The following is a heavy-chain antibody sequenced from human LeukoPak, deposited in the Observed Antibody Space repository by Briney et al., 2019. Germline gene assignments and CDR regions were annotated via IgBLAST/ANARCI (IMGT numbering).Heavy chain of an antibody. V-gene: IGHV3-30-3*01. CDR1: GFTFSSYA. CDR3: AKDPAVAGLAEYFQH. Sequence: GGSLRLSCAASGFTFSSYAMHWVRQAPGKGLEWVAVISYDGSNKYYADSVKGRFTISRDNSKNTLYLQMNSLRAEDTAVYYCAKDPAVAGLAEYFQHWGQGTLVTVSS. D-gene: IGHD6-19*01. CDR2: ISYDGSNK. J-gene: IGHJ1*01.